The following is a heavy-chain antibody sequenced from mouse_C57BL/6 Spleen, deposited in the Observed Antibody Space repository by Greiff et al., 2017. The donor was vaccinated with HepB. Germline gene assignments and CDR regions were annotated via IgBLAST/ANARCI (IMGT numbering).Heavy chain of an antibody. CDR2: INPNNGGT. CDR3: ARWTGY. Sequence: EVQLQQSGPELVKPGASVKISCKASGYTFTDYYMNWVKQSHGKGLEWIGDINPNNGGTSYNQKFKGKATLTVDKSSSTAYMELRSLTSEDSAVYYYARWTGYWGQGTLVTVSS. CDR1: GYTFTDYY. V-gene: IGHV1-26*01. J-gene: IGHJ3*01.